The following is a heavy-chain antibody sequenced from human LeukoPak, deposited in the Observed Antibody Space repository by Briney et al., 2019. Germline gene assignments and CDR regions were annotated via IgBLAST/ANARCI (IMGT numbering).Heavy chain of an antibody. J-gene: IGHJ4*02. D-gene: IGHD3-22*01. CDR2: IRYDGSNK. V-gene: IGHV3-30*02. Sequence: GGSLRLSCAASGFTFSSYGMHWVRQAPGKGLEWVSFIRYDGSNKYYADSVKGRFTISRDNSKNTLYLQMNSLRAEDTAVYYCARNYDSSGYYLEFDYWGQGTLVTVSS. CDR3: ARNYDSSGYYLEFDY. CDR1: GFTFSSYG.